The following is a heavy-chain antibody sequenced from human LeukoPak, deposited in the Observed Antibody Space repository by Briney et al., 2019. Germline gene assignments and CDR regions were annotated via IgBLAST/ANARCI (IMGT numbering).Heavy chain of an antibody. V-gene: IGHV3-9*03. CDR2: ITGNGGTI. CDR3: VRVSGSYYFDY. D-gene: IGHD3-22*01. J-gene: IGHJ4*02. Sequence: AGGSLRLSCAASGFSFDDYAMHWVRQAPGKGLEWVSGITGNGGTIAYADSVKGRFTVSRDNAKSSLYLQMSSLRAEDMALYYCVRVSGSYYFDYWGQGTLVTVSS. CDR1: GFSFDDYA.